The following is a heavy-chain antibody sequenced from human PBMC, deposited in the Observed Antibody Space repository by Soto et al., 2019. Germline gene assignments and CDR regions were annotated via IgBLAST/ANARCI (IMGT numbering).Heavy chain of an antibody. Sequence: SVKVSCKASTFTFTSSAVQWVRQARGQRLEWIGWIVVGSGNTKYAQNFQERVTITRDTSSGTAYLELSSLRSEDTAVYYCTRRLELRWGPYYYYGVDVWGQGTTVTVSS. CDR3: TRRLELRWGPYYYYGVDV. J-gene: IGHJ6*02. V-gene: IGHV1-58*01. CDR2: IVVGSGNT. CDR1: TFTFTSSA. D-gene: IGHD1-7*01.